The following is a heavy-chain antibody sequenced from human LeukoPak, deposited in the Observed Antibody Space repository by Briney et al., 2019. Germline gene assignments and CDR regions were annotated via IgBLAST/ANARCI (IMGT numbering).Heavy chain of an antibody. J-gene: IGHJ4*02. CDR2: IKEDGREK. CDR1: GFTFSSSW. Sequence: GGSLRLSCATSGFTFSSSWMSWVRQAPGKGLECVANIKEDGREKYYVDSVKGRFTISRDNTKNSLYLQMNSLRAEDTAVFYCARDQYDTWSRRGNFDSWGQGTLVIVSS. CDR3: ARDQYDTWSRRGNFDS. D-gene: IGHD3-3*01. V-gene: IGHV3-7*03.